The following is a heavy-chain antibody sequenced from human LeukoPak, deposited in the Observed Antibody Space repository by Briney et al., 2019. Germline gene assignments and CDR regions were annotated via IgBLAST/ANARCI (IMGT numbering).Heavy chain of an antibody. D-gene: IGHD4-23*01. CDR3: ARGPGSGYGGNFRPFDY. CDR2: INHSGST. Sequence: SETLSLTCAVYGGSFSGYYWSRIRQPPGKGLEWIGEINHSGSTNYNPSLKSRVTISVDTSKNQFSLKLSSVTAADTAVYYCARGPGSGYGGNFRPFDYWGQGTLVTVSS. V-gene: IGHV4-34*01. J-gene: IGHJ4*02. CDR1: GGSFSGYY.